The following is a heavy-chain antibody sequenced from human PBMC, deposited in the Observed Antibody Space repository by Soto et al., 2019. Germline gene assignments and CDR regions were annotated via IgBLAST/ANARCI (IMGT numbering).Heavy chain of an antibody. J-gene: IGHJ4*02. V-gene: IGHV3-23*01. CDR2: ITSGGGGT. CDR3: ASNDFGDASGYFDY. Sequence: PGGSLRLSCAASGFTFSSYAMSWVRQAPGMGLEWVSSITSGGGGTYYADSVKGRFTISRENSKNTFNLQMSSLKADDTAVYYCASNDFGDASGYFDYWGQGTLVTVSS. D-gene: IGHD4-17*01. CDR1: GFTFSSYA.